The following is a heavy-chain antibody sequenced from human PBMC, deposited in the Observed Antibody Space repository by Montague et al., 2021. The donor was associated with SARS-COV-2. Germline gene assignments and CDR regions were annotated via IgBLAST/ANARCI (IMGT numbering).Heavy chain of an antibody. D-gene: IGHD5-18*01. CDR2: IYSGGST. CDR1: GFTVSSNY. Sequence: SLRLSCAASGFTVSSNYMSWVRQAPGKGLEWVSVIYSGGSTYYADSVKGRFTISRDNSKNTPYLQMNSLRAEDTAVYYCARVPGYRCGYGVDYWGQGTLVTVSA. CDR3: ARVPGYRCGYGVDY. V-gene: IGHV3-53*01. J-gene: IGHJ4*02.